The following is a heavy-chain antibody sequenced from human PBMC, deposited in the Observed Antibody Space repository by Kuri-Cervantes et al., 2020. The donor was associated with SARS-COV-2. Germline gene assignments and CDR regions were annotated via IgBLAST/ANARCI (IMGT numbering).Heavy chain of an antibody. V-gene: IGHV4-61*05. CDR2: IYYSGST. D-gene: IGHD6-13*01. J-gene: IGHJ5*02. CDR3: ARGEAAAGVWFDP. Sequence: SETLSLTCTVSGGSISSSSYYWGWIRQPPGKGLEWIGYIYYSGSTNYNPSLKSRVTISVDTSKNQFSLKLSSVTAADTAVYYCARGEAAAGVWFDPWGQGTLVTVSS. CDR1: GGSISSSSYY.